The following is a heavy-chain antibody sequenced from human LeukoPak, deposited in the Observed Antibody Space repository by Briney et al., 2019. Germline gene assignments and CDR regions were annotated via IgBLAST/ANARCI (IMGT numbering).Heavy chain of an antibody. D-gene: IGHD4-17*01. V-gene: IGHV4-39*07. CDR2: VSYSGTV. CDR3: ARDRADYGDSGYWYFDL. J-gene: IGHJ2*01. Sequence: SETLPLTCTVSGVSISSDDYFWGWIRQSPGKGLEWIASVSYSGTVYYNPSLESRVTISLDTSKNQFSLKLSSVTAADTAVYYCARDRADYGDSGYWYFDLWGRGTLVTVSS. CDR1: GVSISSDDYF.